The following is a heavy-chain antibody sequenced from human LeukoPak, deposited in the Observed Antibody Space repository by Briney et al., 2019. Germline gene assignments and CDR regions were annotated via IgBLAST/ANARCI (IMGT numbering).Heavy chain of an antibody. Sequence: PGGSLRLSCAASGFTFDDYAMHWVRQAPGKGLEWVSGISWNSGSIGYADSVKGRFTISRDNAKNSLYLQMNSLRAEDTALNYCAKELAANSAFDYWGQGTLVTVSS. CDR1: GFTFDDYA. D-gene: IGHD2-15*01. CDR2: ISWNSGSI. V-gene: IGHV3-9*01. J-gene: IGHJ4*02. CDR3: AKELAANSAFDY.